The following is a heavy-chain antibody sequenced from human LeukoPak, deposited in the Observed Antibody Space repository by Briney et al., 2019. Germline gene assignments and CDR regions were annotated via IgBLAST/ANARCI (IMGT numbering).Heavy chain of an antibody. Sequence: SETLSLTSTVSGGSISSGDYYWSWIRQPPGKGLEWIGYIYYSGSTYYNPSLKSRVTISVDTSKNQFSLKLSSVTAADTAVYYCASSHVLRLGELSYWGQGTLVTVSS. CDR2: IYYSGST. J-gene: IGHJ4*02. CDR1: GGSISSGDYY. CDR3: ASSHVLRLGELSY. V-gene: IGHV4-30-4*01. D-gene: IGHD3-16*02.